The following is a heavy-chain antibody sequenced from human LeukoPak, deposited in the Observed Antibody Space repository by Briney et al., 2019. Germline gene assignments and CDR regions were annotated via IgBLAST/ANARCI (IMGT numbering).Heavy chain of an antibody. Sequence: GGSLRLSCAASGFTFSSYAMSWVRQAPGKGLEWVSGISGSGYSTNYADSVKGRFTISRDNSKNTLYLQMNSLRAEDTAVYYCAKGRGIAVAGNDYWGQGTLVTVSS. CDR2: ISGSGYST. CDR1: GFTFSSYA. CDR3: AKGRGIAVAGNDY. D-gene: IGHD6-19*01. J-gene: IGHJ4*02. V-gene: IGHV3-23*01.